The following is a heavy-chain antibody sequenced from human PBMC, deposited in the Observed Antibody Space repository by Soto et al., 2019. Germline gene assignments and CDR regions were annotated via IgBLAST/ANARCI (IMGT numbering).Heavy chain of an antibody. D-gene: IGHD3-3*01. CDR3: ARGTAGDFWSGYYSSTYMDV. CDR1: GYTFTGYY. J-gene: IGHJ6*03. CDR2: INPNSGGT. Sequence: ASVKVSCKASGYTFTGYYMHCVRQAPGQGLEWMGWINPNSGGTNYAQKFQGWVTMTRDTSISTGYMELSRLRSDDTAVYYCARGTAGDFWSGYYSSTYMDVWGKGTTVTVSS. V-gene: IGHV1-2*04.